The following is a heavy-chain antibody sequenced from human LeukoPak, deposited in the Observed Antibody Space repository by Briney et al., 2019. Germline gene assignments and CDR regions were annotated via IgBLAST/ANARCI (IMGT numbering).Heavy chain of an antibody. CDR1: GFTFSSYA. J-gene: IGHJ3*02. D-gene: IGHD2-21*02. CDR3: ARVSPRLVTAHAFDI. V-gene: IGHV3-30-3*01. Sequence: PGGSLRLSCAASGFTFSSYAMHWVRQAPGKGLEWVAVISYDGSNKYYADSMKGRFTISRDNSKNTLYLQMNSLRAEDTAVYYCARVSPRLVTAHAFDIWGQGTMVTVSS. CDR2: ISYDGSNK.